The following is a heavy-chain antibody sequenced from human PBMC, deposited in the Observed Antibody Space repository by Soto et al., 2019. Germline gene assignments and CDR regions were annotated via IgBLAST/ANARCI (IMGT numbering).Heavy chain of an antibody. J-gene: IGHJ3*02. V-gene: IGHV3-48*01. D-gene: IGHD2-8*01. Sequence: EVQLVESGGGLVQPGGSLRLSCAASGFTFSSYSMNWVRRAPGKGLEWVSYISSSSSTIYYADSVKGRFTISRDNAKNSLYLQMNSLRAEDTAVYYCARAHCTNGVCSFYDAFDIWGQGTMVTVSS. CDR1: GFTFSSYS. CDR3: ARAHCTNGVCSFYDAFDI. CDR2: ISSSSSTI.